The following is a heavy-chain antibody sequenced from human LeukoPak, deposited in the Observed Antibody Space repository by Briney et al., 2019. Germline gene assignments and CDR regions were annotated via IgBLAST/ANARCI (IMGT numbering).Heavy chain of an antibody. V-gene: IGHV3-21*01. CDR2: ISSSSSFI. J-gene: IGHJ4*02. CDR1: GFTFSTYS. Sequence: GGSLRLSCATSGFTFSTYSMNWVRPAPGKGLEWVSSISSSSSFIYYADSVKGRFTISRDNAKNSLYLQMNSLRAEDTALYYCARSPRYSRLNRGWGQGTLVTVSS. CDR3: ARSPRYSRLNRG. D-gene: IGHD6-13*01.